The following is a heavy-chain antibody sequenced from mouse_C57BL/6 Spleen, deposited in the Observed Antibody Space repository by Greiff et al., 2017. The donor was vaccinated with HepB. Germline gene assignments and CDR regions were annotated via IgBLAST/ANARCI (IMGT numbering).Heavy chain of an antibody. CDR3: TGGITTVVAPFDY. V-gene: IGHV6-3*01. CDR1: GFTFSNYW. CDR2: IRLKSDNYAT. D-gene: IGHD1-1*01. Sequence: DVKLEESGGGLVQPGGSMKLSCVASGFTFSNYWMNWVRQSPEKGLEWVAQIRLKSDNYATHYAESVKGRFTISRDDSKSSVYLQMNNLRAEDTGIYYCTGGITTVVAPFDYWGQGTTLTVSS. J-gene: IGHJ2*01.